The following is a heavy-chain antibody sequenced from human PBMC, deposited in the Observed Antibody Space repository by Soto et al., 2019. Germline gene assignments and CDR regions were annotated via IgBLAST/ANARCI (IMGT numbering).Heavy chain of an antibody. Sequence: PGGSLRLSCVGSGFVFKNFAINWVRQPPGKGLEWVSVIRGTGLNTYYAASVKGRFNISRDNAKSTLYLQMNSLTVEDGAVYYCADSWLPTSYWGPGTLVTVSS. J-gene: IGHJ4*02. CDR2: IRGTGLNT. CDR1: GFVFKNFA. CDR3: ADSWLPTSY. V-gene: IGHV3-23*01. D-gene: IGHD3-10*01.